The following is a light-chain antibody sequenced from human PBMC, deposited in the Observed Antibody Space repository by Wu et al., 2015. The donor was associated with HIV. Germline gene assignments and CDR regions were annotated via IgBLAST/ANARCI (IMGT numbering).Light chain of an antibody. V-gene: IGKV3-15*01. J-gene: IGKJ1*01. Sequence: EIVMTQSPATLSVSPGERATLSCRASQSVSSNLAWYQQKPDQAPRLLIYGASIRATGIPARFSGSGSGTEFTLTISSMQSEDFAVYYCQQYNNWPPWTFGQGTKVE. CDR2: GAS. CDR1: QSVSSN. CDR3: QQYNNWPPWT.